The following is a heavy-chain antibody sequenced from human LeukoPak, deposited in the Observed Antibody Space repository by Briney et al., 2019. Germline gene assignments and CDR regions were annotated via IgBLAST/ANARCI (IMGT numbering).Heavy chain of an antibody. V-gene: IGHV3-7*01. CDR2: IKQDGGEE. J-gene: IGHJ4*02. Sequence: GGSLRLSCVASGFAFSSYWMTWVRQAPGKGLEWVANIKQDGGEEYYVDSVKGRFTISRDNAKNSLFLQMNSLRVEDTAVYYCARLGGSYYTYWGQGTLVTVSP. CDR1: GFAFSSYW. D-gene: IGHD1-26*01. CDR3: ARLGGSYYTY.